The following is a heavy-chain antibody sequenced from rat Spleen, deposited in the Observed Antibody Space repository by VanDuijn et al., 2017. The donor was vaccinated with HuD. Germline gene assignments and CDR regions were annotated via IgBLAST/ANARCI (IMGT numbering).Heavy chain of an antibody. J-gene: IGHJ2*01. CDR1: GFTFSNYW. Sequence: EVQLVESGGGLVQPGRSLKLSCVASGFTFSNYWMTWIRQVPGKGLEWVASITNTGGSTYYRDSVKGRFTISRDNAKSTLYLQMNSLRSEDTATYYCARDHYYSYWGQGVMVTVSS. D-gene: IGHD1-1*01. V-gene: IGHV5-31*01. CDR2: ITNTGGST. CDR3: ARDHYYSY.